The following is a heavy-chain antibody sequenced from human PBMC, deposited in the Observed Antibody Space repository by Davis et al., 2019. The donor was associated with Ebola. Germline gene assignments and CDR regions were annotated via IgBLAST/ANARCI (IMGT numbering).Heavy chain of an antibody. J-gene: IGHJ4*02. Sequence: ASVKVSCKASGDTFSYYALSWVRQAPGQGLEWMAWISAYNGHTNYAQKFQGRLTLTTDTSTSTVYMELRSLTSDDTAEYYCARGRNGGWDFDYWGQGTRVTVSS. D-gene: IGHD6-19*01. CDR1: GDTFSYYA. V-gene: IGHV1-18*01. CDR2: ISAYNGHT. CDR3: ARGRNGGWDFDY.